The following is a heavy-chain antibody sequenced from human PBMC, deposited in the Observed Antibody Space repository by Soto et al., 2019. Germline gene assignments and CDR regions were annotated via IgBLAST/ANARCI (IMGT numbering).Heavy chain of an antibody. CDR3: ARQNRRFGCHWFDP. D-gene: IGHD3-10*01. J-gene: IGHJ5*02. CDR1: GYSFTNYW. V-gene: IGHV5-10-1*01. Sequence: GESLRISCKGSGYSFTNYWISWVRQMPGKGPEWMGRIDPSDSYIDYSPSFQGHVTISIDRSISTAYLQWSSLKASDTAMYYCARQNRRFGCHWFDPWGQGTLVTVSS. CDR2: IDPSDSYI.